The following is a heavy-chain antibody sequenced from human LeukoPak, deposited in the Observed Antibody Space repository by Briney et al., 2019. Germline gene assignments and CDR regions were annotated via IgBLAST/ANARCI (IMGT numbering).Heavy chain of an antibody. V-gene: IGHV3-53*01. D-gene: IGHD6-13*01. CDR2: IYSGGST. J-gene: IGHJ4*02. CDR1: GFTVSSNY. CDR3: ARMRLAAAFYY. Sequence: GGSLSLSSAASGFTVSSNYMSWVRQAPGKGLEWVSVIYSGGSTYYADSVKGRFTISRDNSKNTLYLQMNSLRAEDTAVYYCARMRLAAAFYYWGQGTLVTVSS.